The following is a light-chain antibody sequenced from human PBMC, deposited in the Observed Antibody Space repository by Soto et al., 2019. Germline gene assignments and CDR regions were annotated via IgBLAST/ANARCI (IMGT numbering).Light chain of an antibody. CDR1: QSININD. CDR3: QQYDNSLRT. V-gene: IGKV3-20*01. J-gene: IGKJ1*01. Sequence: EIVLTQSPGTLSLSPGERATLSCRASQSININDLAWCQQKPGQGPRLLMYGASSRATGIPDRFSGSGSGTDFTLTISRLEPEDFAVYYCQQYDNSLRTFGQGTKVEIK. CDR2: GAS.